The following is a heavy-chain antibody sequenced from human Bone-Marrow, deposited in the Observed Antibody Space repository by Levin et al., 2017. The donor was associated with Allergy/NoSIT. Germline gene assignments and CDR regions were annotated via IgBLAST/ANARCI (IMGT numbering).Heavy chain of an antibody. Sequence: PGGSLRLSCAASGFDFSSYAMNWVRQAPGQGLEWVSGISTGGETPYYADSVKGRFAISRDNSKNTLSLEMNSLSPDDTAAYFCAKDVWRGRRISPFDSWGQGTLVTVSS. CDR2: ISTGGETP. V-gene: IGHV3-23*01. J-gene: IGHJ4*02. CDR3: AKDVWRGRRISPFDS. CDR1: GFDFSSYA. D-gene: IGHD3-16*01.